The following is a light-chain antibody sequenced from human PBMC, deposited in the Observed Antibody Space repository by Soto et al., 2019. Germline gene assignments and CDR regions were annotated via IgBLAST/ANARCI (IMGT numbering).Light chain of an antibody. V-gene: IGKV3-15*01. CDR1: QSVSSK. J-gene: IGKJ4*01. CDR2: GAS. Sequence: EILMTQSPATLSLSPGEISTLSCRASQSVSSKVAWYQQRRGQAPRLLIYGASSRATGIPARFSGSGSGTEFTLTISSLQSEDFAVYYCQQYDSWPPLTFGGGTKVDIK. CDR3: QQYDSWPPLT.